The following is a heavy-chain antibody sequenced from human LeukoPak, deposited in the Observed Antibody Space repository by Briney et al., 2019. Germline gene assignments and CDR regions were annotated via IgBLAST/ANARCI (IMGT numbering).Heavy chain of an antibody. CDR3: ARGQQLADY. J-gene: IGHJ4*02. CDR1: GSSISSGYY. CDR2: IYHSGIT. V-gene: IGHV4-38-2*01. Sequence: PSETLSLTCAVSGSSISSGYYWDWIRQPPGKGLEWIGHIYHSGITYYNPSLKSRVTISIDTSKNQFSLKLSSVTAADTAVYYCARGQQLADYWGQGTLVTVSS. D-gene: IGHD6-13*01.